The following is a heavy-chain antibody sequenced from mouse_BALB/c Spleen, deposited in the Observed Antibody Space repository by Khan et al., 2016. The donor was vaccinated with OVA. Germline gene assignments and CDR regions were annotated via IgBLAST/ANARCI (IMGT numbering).Heavy chain of an antibody. CDR2: VSTGGHYT. Sequence: EVELVESGGDVVKPGGSLKLSCAASGFTFSTYGMSWVRQTPDKRLEWVATVSTGGHYTYYPDTVKGRFTISRDIAKDTLYLQMSSLKSEDTAMFYGARLAYFYDSEGFAYWGQGTLVTVSA. J-gene: IGHJ3*01. V-gene: IGHV5-6*01. CDR1: GFTFSTYG. D-gene: IGHD1-1*01. CDR3: ARLAYFYDSEGFAY.